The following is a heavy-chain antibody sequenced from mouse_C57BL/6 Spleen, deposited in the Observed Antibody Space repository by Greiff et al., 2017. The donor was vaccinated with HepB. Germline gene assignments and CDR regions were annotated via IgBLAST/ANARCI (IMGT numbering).Heavy chain of an antibody. CDR3: AREGHYDIFAY. CDR1: GYSITSGYY. CDR2: ISYDGSN. V-gene: IGHV3-6*01. Sequence: EVKLQESGPGLVKPSQSLSLTCSVTGYSITSGYYWNWIRQFPGNKLEWMGYISYDGSNNYNPSLKNRISITRDTSKNQFFLKLNSVTTEDTATYYCAREGHYDIFAYWGQGTLVTVSA. J-gene: IGHJ3*01. D-gene: IGHD2-4*01.